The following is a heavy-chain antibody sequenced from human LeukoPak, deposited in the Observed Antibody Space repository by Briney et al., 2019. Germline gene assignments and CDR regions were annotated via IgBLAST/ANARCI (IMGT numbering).Heavy chain of an antibody. Sequence: GGSLRLSCAGSGFRLRDHYMTWIRQAPGKDLEWISNIGSSTHDIFYADSVKGRFSISRDNAKSSLYLQMDSLRPDDTALYYCARVRYDFRSGYYCDHWGQGTLVTVSS. J-gene: IGHJ4*02. CDR2: IGSSTHDI. CDR1: GFRLRDHY. V-gene: IGHV3-11*04. CDR3: ARVRYDFRSGYYCDH. D-gene: IGHD3-3*01.